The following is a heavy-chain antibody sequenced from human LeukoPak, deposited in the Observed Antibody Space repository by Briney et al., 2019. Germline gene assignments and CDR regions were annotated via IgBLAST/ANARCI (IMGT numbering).Heavy chain of an antibody. Sequence: ASVKVSCKAPGYTFTSYYMHWVRQAPGQGLEWMGIINPSGGSTSYAQKFQGRVTMTRDTSTSTVYMELSSLRSEDTAVYYCARATYNDITMIVVVIDDAFDIWGQGTMVTVSS. D-gene: IGHD3-22*01. CDR2: INPSGGST. CDR3: ARATYNDITMIVVVIDDAFDI. J-gene: IGHJ3*02. CDR1: GYTFTSYY. V-gene: IGHV1-46*01.